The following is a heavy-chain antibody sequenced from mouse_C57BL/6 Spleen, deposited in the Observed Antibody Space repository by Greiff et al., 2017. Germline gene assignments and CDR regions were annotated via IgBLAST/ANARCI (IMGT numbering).Heavy chain of an antibody. CDR3: ARSGNYFDY. CDR1: GYTFTSYW. Sequence: QVQLQQPGAELVMPGASVKLSCKASGYTFTSYWMHWVKQRPGQGLEWIGEIDPSDSYTNYNQKFKGKSTLTVDKSSSTAYMQLSSLTSEDFAVYYCARSGNYFDYWGQGTTLTVSS. V-gene: IGHV1-69*01. CDR2: IDPSDSYT. J-gene: IGHJ2*01. D-gene: IGHD2-14*01.